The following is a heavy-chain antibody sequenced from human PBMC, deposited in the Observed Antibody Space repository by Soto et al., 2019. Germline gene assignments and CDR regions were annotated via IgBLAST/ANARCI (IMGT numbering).Heavy chain of an antibody. D-gene: IGHD4-17*01. CDR2: IWYDGSNK. CDR1: GFTFSSYG. J-gene: IGHJ5*02. CDR3: ARDFHDYGDLAAINWFDP. Sequence: GGSLRLSCAASGFTFSSYGMHWVHQAPGKGLEWVAVIWYDGSNKYYADSVKGRFTISRDNSKNTLYLQMNSLRAEDTAVYYCARDFHDYGDLAAINWFDPWGQGTLVTVSS. V-gene: IGHV3-33*01.